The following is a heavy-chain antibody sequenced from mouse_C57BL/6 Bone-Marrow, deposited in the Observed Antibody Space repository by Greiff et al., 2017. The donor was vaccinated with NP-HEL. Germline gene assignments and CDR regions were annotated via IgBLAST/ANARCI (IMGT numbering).Heavy chain of an antibody. Sequence: QVQLQQSGAELARPGASVKLSCKASGYTFTSYGISWVKQRTGQGLEWIGEIYPRSGNTYYNEKFKGKATLTADKSSSTAYMELRSLTSADSAVYFCARDKYYGSSAWYFDVWGTESPVTVSS. D-gene: IGHD1-1*01. CDR1: GYTFTSYG. V-gene: IGHV1-81*01. CDR3: ARDKYYGSSAWYFDV. CDR2: IYPRSGNT. J-gene: IGHJ1*03.